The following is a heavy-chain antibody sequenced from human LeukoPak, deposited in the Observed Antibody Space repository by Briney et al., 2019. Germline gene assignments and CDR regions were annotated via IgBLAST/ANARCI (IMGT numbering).Heavy chain of an antibody. D-gene: IGHD3-9*01. CDR1: GYTFTGYY. CDR2: INPNSGGT. CDR3: AGDGELRYFDRGD. Sequence: ASVKVSCKASGYTFTGYYMHWVRQAPGQGLEWMGWINPNSGGTNYAQKFQGRVTMTRDTSISTAYMELSRLRSDDTAVYYCAGDGELRYFDRGDWGQGTLVTVSS. V-gene: IGHV1-2*02. J-gene: IGHJ4*02.